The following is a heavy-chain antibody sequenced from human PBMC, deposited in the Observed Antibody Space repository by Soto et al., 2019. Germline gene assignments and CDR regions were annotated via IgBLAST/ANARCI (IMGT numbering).Heavy chain of an antibody. CDR1: GGSFSGYY. V-gene: IGHV4-34*01. CDR3: GRPPVIAAAGTPGTYYYSGLDV. J-gene: IGHJ6*02. CDR2: INHSGST. Sequence: SETLSLTCAVYGGSFSGYYWSWIRQPPGKGLEWIGEINHSGSTNYNPSLKSRVTISVDTSKNQFSLKLSSVTAADTAVYYCGRPPVIAAAGTPGTYYYSGLDVWAQGTTVTVPS. D-gene: IGHD6-13*01.